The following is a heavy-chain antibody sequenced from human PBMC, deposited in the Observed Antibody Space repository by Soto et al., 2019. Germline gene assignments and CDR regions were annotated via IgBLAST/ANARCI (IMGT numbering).Heavy chain of an antibody. CDR3: AHSRGHYDASGYSCFDY. CDR1: GFSLSTRGVG. V-gene: IGHV2-5*02. J-gene: IGHJ4*02. D-gene: IGHD3-22*01. Sequence: QITLKESVPTLVKPTQTLTLTCTFSGFSLSTRGVGVGWIRQPPRKALECLALIYWDDDKRYSPSLKRRLTITKDTSKNQVVLTMTNMDPVDTGTYYCAHSRGHYDASGYSCFDYWCQGTMVTVSS. CDR2: IYWDDDK.